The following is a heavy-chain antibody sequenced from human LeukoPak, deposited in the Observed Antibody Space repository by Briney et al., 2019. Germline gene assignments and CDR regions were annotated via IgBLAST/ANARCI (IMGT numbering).Heavy chain of an antibody. CDR1: GDSVSSNSAA. V-gene: IGHV6-1*01. J-gene: IGHJ4*02. CDR2: TYYRSKWYN. D-gene: IGHD6-13*01. CDR3: ARDRAPGGSSWSPLDY. Sequence: SQTLSLTCAISGDSVSSNSAAWNWIRQSPSRGLEWLGRTYYRSKWYNDYAVSVKSRITINPDTSKNQFSLQLNSVTPEDTAVYYFARDRAPGGSSWSPLDYWGQGTLVTVSS.